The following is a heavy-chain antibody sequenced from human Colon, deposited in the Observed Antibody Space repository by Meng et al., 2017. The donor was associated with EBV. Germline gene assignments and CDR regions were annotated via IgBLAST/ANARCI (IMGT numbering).Heavy chain of an antibody. V-gene: IGHV4-34*01. CDR1: VWFFSGYY. J-gene: IGHJ4*02. Sequence: QRWGAAQMKPAQSLPLTCAVSVWFFSGYYWSWIRQAPGKGLEWSGEINHSGRTKFNPSLESRVSISVDTSENQVSLKLTSVTAADTAVYYCARRTTVNLRSFDSWGQGTLVTVSS. CDR2: INHSGRT. D-gene: IGHD4-17*01. CDR3: ARRTTVNLRSFDS.